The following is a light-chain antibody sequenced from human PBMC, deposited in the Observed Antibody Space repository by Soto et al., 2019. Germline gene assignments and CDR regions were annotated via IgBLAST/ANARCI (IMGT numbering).Light chain of an antibody. V-gene: IGKV3-15*01. Sequence: EIVMPQSPATLSVSPGERATLSCRASQSVSGNLAWDQQKPGQAPRLLRYAASTRATGIPARFSGSGSGTEFTLPISSLQSEEFAVYYGQQYNNWPPITFGPGTKVDIK. CDR3: QQYNNWPPIT. J-gene: IGKJ3*01. CDR2: AAS. CDR1: QSVSGN.